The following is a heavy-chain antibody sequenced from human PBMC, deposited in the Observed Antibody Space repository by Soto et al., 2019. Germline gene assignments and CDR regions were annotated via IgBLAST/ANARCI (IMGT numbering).Heavy chain of an antibody. CDR1: GYSFTSYW. CDR3: ARAKGGGYCSGGSCYSTVEYFQH. Sequence: GESLKISCKGSGYSFTSYWIGWVRQMPGKGLEWMGIIYPGDSDTRYSPSFQGQVTISADKSISTAYLQWSSLKASDTAMYYCARAKGGGYCSGGSCYSTVEYFQHWGQGTLVTVSS. CDR2: IYPGDSDT. D-gene: IGHD2-15*01. V-gene: IGHV5-51*01. J-gene: IGHJ1*01.